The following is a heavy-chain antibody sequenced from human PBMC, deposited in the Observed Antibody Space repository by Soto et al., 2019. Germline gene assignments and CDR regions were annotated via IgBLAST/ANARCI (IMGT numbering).Heavy chain of an antibody. D-gene: IGHD6-13*01. Sequence: EVQLVESGGGLIQPGGSLRLSCAASGFTVSSNYMSWVRQAPGKGLEWVSVIYSGGSTYYADSVKGRFTISRDNSKNTLYLQMNSLRAEDTAVYYCARDHAAAAGTGLVDYWGQGTLVTVSS. V-gene: IGHV3-53*01. CDR2: IYSGGST. CDR3: ARDHAAAAGTGLVDY. J-gene: IGHJ4*02. CDR1: GFTVSSNY.